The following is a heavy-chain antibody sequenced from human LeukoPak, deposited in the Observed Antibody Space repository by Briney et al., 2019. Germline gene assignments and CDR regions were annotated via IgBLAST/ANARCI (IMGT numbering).Heavy chain of an antibody. CDR3: ARDAVRYSGGWVFDY. J-gene: IGHJ4*02. D-gene: IGHD3-10*01. V-gene: IGHV3-30-3*01. Sequence: GESLKISCAASGFTFSSYDMHWVRQAPGKGLEWVAVISYDGSNKYYGDSVKGRFTISRDNSKNTLYLQMNSLRAEDTAVYYCARDAVRYSGGWVFDYWGQGTLVTVSS. CDR1: GFTFSSYD. CDR2: ISYDGSNK.